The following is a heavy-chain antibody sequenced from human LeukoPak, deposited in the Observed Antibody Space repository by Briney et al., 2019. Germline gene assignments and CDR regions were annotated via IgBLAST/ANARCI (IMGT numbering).Heavy chain of an antibody. V-gene: IGHV1-2*02. D-gene: IGHD7-27*01. J-gene: IGHJ4*02. CDR2: INPNSSGT. CDR3: SRQGTGDELDY. CDR1: GYTLTGNY. Sequence: ASVRVSCKASGYTLTGNYMHWVRQALGQGLEWMGWINPNSSGTLYAQKFQGRVTMTRDTSITTAYMELRRLRSDDTAVYYCSRQGTGDELDYWGQGPLHTVPS.